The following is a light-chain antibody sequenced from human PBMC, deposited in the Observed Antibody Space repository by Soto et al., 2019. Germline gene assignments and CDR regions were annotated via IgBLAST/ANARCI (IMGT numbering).Light chain of an antibody. Sequence: DIQMTQSPSTLSASVGATVTITCRATQSIVRWLAWYQQKPGKAPTLLIHEAAILGCWVPPRFSGTGPATEFTLTNASLMSDDLATYYSQPYKTYSPSFGRGTKVEIE. CDR1: QSIVRW. CDR3: QPYKTYSPS. V-gene: IGKV1-5*03. CDR2: EAA. J-gene: IGKJ1*01.